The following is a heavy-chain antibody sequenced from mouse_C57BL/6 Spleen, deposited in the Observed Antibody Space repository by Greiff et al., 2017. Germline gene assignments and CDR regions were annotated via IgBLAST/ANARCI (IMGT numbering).Heavy chain of an antibody. CDR1: GYAFSSYW. Sequence: VTLVASGAELVKPGASVKISCKASGYAFSSYWMNWVKQRPGKGLEGIGQIYPGDGDTNYNGKFKGKDTLTADKSSSPAYMQLSSLTSEDSAVYFCAFCRMIPYYAMDYWGQGTSVTVSS. J-gene: IGHJ4*01. D-gene: IGHD2-3*01. V-gene: IGHV1-80*01. CDR2: IYPGDGDT. CDR3: AFCRMIPYYAMDY.